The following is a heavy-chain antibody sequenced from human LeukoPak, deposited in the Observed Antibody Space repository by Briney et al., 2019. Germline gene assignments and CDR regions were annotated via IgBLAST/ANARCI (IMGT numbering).Heavy chain of an antibody. D-gene: IGHD2-15*01. Sequence: GGSPRLSCAASGFTFSSYSMNWVRQAPGKGLEWVSSISTSSSYIYYADSVKGRFTISRDNAKNSVSLQLNSLRVEDTALYYCARGSSTETYSAEYFQHWGQGTLVSVS. J-gene: IGHJ1*01. CDR3: ARGSSTETYSAEYFQH. CDR1: GFTFSSYS. V-gene: IGHV3-21*04. CDR2: ISTSSSYI.